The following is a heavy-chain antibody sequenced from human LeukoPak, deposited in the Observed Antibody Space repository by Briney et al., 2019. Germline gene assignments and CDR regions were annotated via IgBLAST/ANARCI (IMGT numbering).Heavy chain of an antibody. Sequence: ASVEVSCKASGYTFTSYGISWVRQAPGQGLEWMGWISAYNGNTNYAQKLQGRASMTTDTSTSTAYMELRSLRSDDTAVYYCARDSSSSWYLNYWGQGTLVTVSS. V-gene: IGHV1-18*01. CDR1: GYTFTSYG. CDR2: ISAYNGNT. J-gene: IGHJ4*02. D-gene: IGHD6-13*01. CDR3: ARDSSSSWYLNY.